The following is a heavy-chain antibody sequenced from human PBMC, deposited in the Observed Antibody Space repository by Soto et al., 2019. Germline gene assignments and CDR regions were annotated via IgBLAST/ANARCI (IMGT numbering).Heavy chain of an antibody. CDR2: IKSKTDGGTT. Sequence: GGSLRLACAAPGVTCDSAWRTGVRQAQGKGLEWVGRIKSKTDGGTTDYAAPVKGRFTISRDDSKDTLYLQMNSLKTEDTDVYYCTTDLPTLIPQVDYWGQGT. CDR3: TTDLPTLIPQVDY. CDR1: GVTCDSAW. D-gene: IGHD4-4*01. V-gene: IGHV3-15*07. J-gene: IGHJ4*02.